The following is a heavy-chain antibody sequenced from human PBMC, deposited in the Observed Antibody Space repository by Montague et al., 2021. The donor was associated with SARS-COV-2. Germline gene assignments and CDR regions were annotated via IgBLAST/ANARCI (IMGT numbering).Heavy chain of an antibody. D-gene: IGHD2-8*01. V-gene: IGHV4-39*01. CDR2: ISYAGRT. CDR3: ARQGPSYFSTNKFYPYYFDF. Sequence: SETLSLTCTVSGGSISSPDYYWVWIRQSPGKGLEWIGSISYAGRTYYNPSLRSRVSFSMYTSKNHFSLSLNSVTAADTAVYFCARQGPSYFSTNKFYPYYFDFWGQGALVTVSS. CDR1: GGSISSPDYY. J-gene: IGHJ4*02.